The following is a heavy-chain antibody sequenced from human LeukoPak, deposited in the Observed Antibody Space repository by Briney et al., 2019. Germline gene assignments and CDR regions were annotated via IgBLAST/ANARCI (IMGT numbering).Heavy chain of an antibody. CDR3: ARVREDYYGSGSYPLDY. J-gene: IGHJ4*02. V-gene: IGHV4-61*01. CDR1: GGSVSSGSYY. CDR2: IYYSGST. D-gene: IGHD3-10*01. Sequence: SETLSLTCTVSGGSVSSGSYYWSWIRQPPGKGLEWIGYIYYSGSTNYNPSHKSRVTISVDTSKNQFSLKLSSVTAADTAVYYCARVREDYYGSGSYPLDYWGQGTLVTVSS.